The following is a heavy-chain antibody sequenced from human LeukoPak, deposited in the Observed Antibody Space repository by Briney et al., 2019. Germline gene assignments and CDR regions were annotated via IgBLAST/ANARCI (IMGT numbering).Heavy chain of an antibody. J-gene: IGHJ4*02. CDR2: ISSSGSII. CDR3: AKAAQTYYYDSSGYFLKPFDY. D-gene: IGHD3-22*01. V-gene: IGHV3-11*01. CDR1: GFTFSDYY. Sequence: GGSLRLSCAASGFTFSDYYMTWIRQAPGKGLEWVSFISSSGSIIYYADSVKGRFAISRDNAKNSLYLQMNSLRAEDTAVYYCAKAAQTYYYDSSGYFLKPFDYWGQGTLVTVSS.